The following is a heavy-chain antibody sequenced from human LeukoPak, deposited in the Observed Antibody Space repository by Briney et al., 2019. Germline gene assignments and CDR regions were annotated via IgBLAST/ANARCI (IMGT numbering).Heavy chain of an antibody. CDR2: INHSGST. CDR3: ARVSRDGYNKD. Sequence: NPSETLSLTCAVYGGSFSGYYWSWIRQPPGKGLEWIGEINHSGSTNYNPSLKSRVTISVDTSKNQFSLKLSSVTAADTAVYYCARVSRDGYNKDWGQSTLVPVSS. D-gene: IGHD5-24*01. V-gene: IGHV4-34*01. CDR1: GGSFSGYY. J-gene: IGHJ1*01.